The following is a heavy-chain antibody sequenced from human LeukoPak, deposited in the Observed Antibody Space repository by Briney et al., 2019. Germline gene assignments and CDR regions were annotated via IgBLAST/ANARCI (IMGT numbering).Heavy chain of an antibody. D-gene: IGHD2-2*02. CDR3: ARGRSCSSTSRHSYYYYYMDV. CDR1: GFTFDDYG. CDR2: INWNGGST. J-gene: IGHJ6*03. V-gene: IGHV3-20*04. Sequence: PGGSLRLSCAASGFTFDDYGMSWVRQAPGKGLEWVSGINWNGGSTGYADSVKGRFTISRDNAKNSLYLQMNSLRAEDTALYYCARGRSCSSTSRHSYYYYYMDVWGKGTTVTVSS.